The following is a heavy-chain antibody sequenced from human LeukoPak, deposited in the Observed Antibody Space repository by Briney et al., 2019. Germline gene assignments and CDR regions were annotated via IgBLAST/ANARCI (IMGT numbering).Heavy chain of an antibody. J-gene: IGHJ4*02. V-gene: IGHV3-48*02. CDR3: ARDEDAF. CDR1: GFTFRNYV. Sequence: GGSLRLSCAASGFTFRNYVIHWVRQAPGKGLEWVSYISSDSSTIFYADSVKGRFTISRDNVKSSLFLQLNSLRDEDTAVYYCARDEDAFGGQGTLVTVSS. CDR2: ISSDSSTI.